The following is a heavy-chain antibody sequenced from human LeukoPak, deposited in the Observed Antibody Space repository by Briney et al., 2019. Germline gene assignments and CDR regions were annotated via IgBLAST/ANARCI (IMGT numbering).Heavy chain of an antibody. D-gene: IGHD6-19*01. CDR2: IDPPSGAT. CDR3: ARSGFSTGFYLDF. CDR1: GYTFTGYF. J-gene: IGHJ4*02. V-gene: IGHV1-2*02. Sequence: ASVTVSCEASGYTFTGYFIHWLRQAPGQGLEWMGWIDPPSGATNSAQKFQDRVTMTRDRSLGTAYLEVRGLKSDDTAVYYCARSGFSTGFYLDFWGQGTQVPISS.